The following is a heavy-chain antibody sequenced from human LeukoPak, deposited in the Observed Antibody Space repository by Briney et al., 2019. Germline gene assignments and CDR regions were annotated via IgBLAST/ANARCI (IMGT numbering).Heavy chain of an antibody. J-gene: IGHJ4*02. D-gene: IGHD6-19*01. CDR3: AKHLSSGRYGEIDY. CDR1: GFTFSSYA. CDR2: ISGSGGST. V-gene: IGHV3-23*01. Sequence: PGGSLRLSCAASGFTFSSYAMSWVRQAPGKGLEWVSAISGSGGSTYYADSVKGRFTISRDNSKNTLYLQMNSLRAEDTAVYYCAKHLSSGRYGEIDYWGQGTLVTVSS.